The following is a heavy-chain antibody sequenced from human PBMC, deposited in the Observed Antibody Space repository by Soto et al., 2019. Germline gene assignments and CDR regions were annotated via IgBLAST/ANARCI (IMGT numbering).Heavy chain of an antibody. CDR3: ARLRIATNNYKWFDP. CDR1: GAALNSGNYY. V-gene: IGHV4-31*03. Sequence: SETLSISCMVSGAALNSGNYYWSWIRQVPGKGLEWIGHIYVTGAVDYNPSLRDRITISQDTSERQFSLNLRLVTAADTAVYYCARLRIATNNYKWFDPWGQGTLVTVSS. J-gene: IGHJ5*02. D-gene: IGHD2-21*01. CDR2: IYVTGAV.